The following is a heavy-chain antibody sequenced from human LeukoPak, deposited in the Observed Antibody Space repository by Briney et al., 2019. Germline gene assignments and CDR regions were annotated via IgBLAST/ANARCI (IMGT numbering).Heavy chain of an antibody. J-gene: IGHJ4*02. V-gene: IGHV3-48*01. CDR1: GFTFSDYN. D-gene: IGHD3-22*01. CDR3: ARNPPEGGYLAS. CDR2: ISSSSTTI. Sequence: GGSLRLSCAASGFTFSDYNMNWVRQAPGKGLEWISYISSSSTTIFYGDSVKGRFIISRDNAKNSLYLQMNSLRAENTAVYYCARNPPEGGYLASWGQGTLVTVSS.